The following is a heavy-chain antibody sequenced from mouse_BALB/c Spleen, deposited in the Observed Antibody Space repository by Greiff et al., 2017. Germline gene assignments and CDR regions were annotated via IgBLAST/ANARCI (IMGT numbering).Heavy chain of an antibody. J-gene: IGHJ4*01. Sequence: QVHVKQSGAELVRPGTSVKVSCKASGYAFTNYLIEWVKQRPGQGLEWIGVINPGSGGTNYNEKFKGKATLTADKSSSTAYMQLSSLTSDDSAVYFCAREGDDGYYGYAMDYWGQGTSVTVSS. CDR2: INPGSGGT. V-gene: IGHV1-54*01. D-gene: IGHD2-3*01. CDR1: GYAFTNYL. CDR3: AREGDDGYYGYAMDY.